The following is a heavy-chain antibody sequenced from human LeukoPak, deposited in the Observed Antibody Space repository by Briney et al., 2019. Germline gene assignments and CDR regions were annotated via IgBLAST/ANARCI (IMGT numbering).Heavy chain of an antibody. CDR2: ISAYNGNT. Sequence: ASVKVSCKASGYTFTSYGISWVRQAPGQGLEWMGWISAYNGNTNYAQKLQGRVTMTPDTSTSTAYMELRSLRSDDTAVYYCARVGYSGSYFNYYYYMDVWGKGTTVTISS. D-gene: IGHD1-26*01. CDR1: GYTFTSYG. V-gene: IGHV1-18*01. CDR3: ARVGYSGSYFNYYYYMDV. J-gene: IGHJ6*03.